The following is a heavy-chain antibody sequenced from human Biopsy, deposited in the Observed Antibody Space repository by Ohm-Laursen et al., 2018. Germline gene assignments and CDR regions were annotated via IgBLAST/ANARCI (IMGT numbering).Heavy chain of an antibody. J-gene: IGHJ1*01. CDR2: NIPILGTG. Sequence: SSVKVSCKAPGGTFSNYGVNWVRQAPGQGLEWLGGNIPILGTGNYAQKFQDRVTVAADTSTSTATMELRSLRSDDTAVYYCATKLTGFFHHWGQGTLVIVSS. V-gene: IGHV1-69*06. CDR1: GGTFSNYG. D-gene: IGHD3-9*01. CDR3: ATKLTGFFHH.